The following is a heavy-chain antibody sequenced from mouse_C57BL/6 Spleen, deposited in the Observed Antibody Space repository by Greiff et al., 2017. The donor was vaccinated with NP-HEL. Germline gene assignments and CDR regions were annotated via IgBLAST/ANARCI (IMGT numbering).Heavy chain of an antibody. CDR2: ISYDGSN. J-gene: IGHJ2*01. CDR1: GYSITSGYY. Sequence: ESGPGLVKPSQSLSLTCSVTGYSITSGYYWNWIRQFPGNKLEWMGYISYDGSNNYNPSLKNRISITRDTSKNQFFLKLNSVTTEDTATYYCARGGAYGNYGYWGQGTTLTVSS. D-gene: IGHD2-1*01. CDR3: ARGGAYGNYGY. V-gene: IGHV3-6*01.